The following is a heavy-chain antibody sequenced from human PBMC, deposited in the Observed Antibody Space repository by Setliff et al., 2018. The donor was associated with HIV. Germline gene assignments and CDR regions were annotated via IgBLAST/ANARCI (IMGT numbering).Heavy chain of an antibody. V-gene: IGHV4-39*01. Sequence: LSLTCTVSGVSPSSSSYYWGWIRQPPGKGLDWIGYVYYSGNTYYSPSLKSRVTISEDTSKNQFSLKLSSVTAADTAVYYCATLHSSGWPYYSDYWGQGILVTVSS. CDR2: VYYSGNT. CDR3: ATLHSSGWPYYSDY. J-gene: IGHJ4*02. CDR1: GVSPSSSSYY. D-gene: IGHD6-19*01.